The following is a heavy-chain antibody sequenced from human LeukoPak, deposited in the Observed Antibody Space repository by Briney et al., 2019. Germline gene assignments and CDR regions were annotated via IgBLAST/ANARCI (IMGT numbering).Heavy chain of an antibody. CDR3: ARVVTAMMERYYYYYYMDV. J-gene: IGHJ6*03. D-gene: IGHD5-18*01. Sequence: ASVKVSCKTSGYTFTTYVFNWVRQAPGQGLEWMGWISAYNGNTNYAQKLQGRVTMTTDTSMSTAYMELRSLRSDDTAVYYCARVVTAMMERYYYYYYMDVWGKGTTVTISS. V-gene: IGHV1-18*01. CDR2: ISAYNGNT. CDR1: GYTFTTYV.